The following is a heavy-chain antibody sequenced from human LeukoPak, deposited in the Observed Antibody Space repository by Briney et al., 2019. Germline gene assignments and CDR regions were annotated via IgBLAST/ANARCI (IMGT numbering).Heavy chain of an antibody. V-gene: IGHV4-59*08. CDR3: ARHISPDDVFDI. CDR1: GGSISSYY. J-gene: IGHJ3*02. CDR2: IYYSGST. Sequence: SETLSLTCTVSGGSISSYYWSWIRQPPGKGLEWIGYIYYSGSTNYNPSLKSRVTISVDTSKNQFSLKLSSVTAADTAVYYCARHISPDDVFDIWGQGTMVTVSS.